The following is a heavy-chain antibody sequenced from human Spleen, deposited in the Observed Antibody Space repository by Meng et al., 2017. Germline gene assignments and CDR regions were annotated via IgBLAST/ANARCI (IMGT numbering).Heavy chain of an antibody. CDR3: ARGPTTMAHDFDY. CDR1: GGSFSGYY. Sequence: QVQRERGGAGLFKPSETLSITCAVYGGSFSGYYWSWIRQPPGKGLEWIGEINHSGSTNYNPSLESRATISVDTSQNNLSLKLSSVTAADSAVYYCARGPTTMAHDFDYWGQGTLVTVSS. CDR2: INHSGST. D-gene: IGHD4-11*01. J-gene: IGHJ4*02. V-gene: IGHV4-34*01.